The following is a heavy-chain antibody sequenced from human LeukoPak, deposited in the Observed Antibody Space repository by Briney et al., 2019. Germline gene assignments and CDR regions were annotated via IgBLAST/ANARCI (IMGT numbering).Heavy chain of an antibody. CDR3: ARDLFWSGLRGEGMDV. Sequence: PSETLSLTCAVYGGSFSGYYWSWIRQPPGKGLEWIGEINHSGSTNYNPSLKSRVTISVDTSKNQFSLKLSSVTAADTAVYYCARDLFWSGLRGEGMDVWGKGTTVTVSS. V-gene: IGHV4-34*01. CDR2: INHSGST. D-gene: IGHD3-3*01. J-gene: IGHJ6*03. CDR1: GGSFSGYY.